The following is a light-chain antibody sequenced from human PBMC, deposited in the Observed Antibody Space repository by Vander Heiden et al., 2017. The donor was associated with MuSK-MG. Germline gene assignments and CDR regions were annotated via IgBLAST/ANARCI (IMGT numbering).Light chain of an antibody. CDR3: QQEHNLPYT. Sequence: DIQMTQSPSSLSASVGDRVTITCQSSQDINKYLNWYQQKPGKAPKLLIYDASKLETGVPSRFSGGGSGTGFTFTISSLQPEDIATYYCQQEHNLPYTFGQGTKLEIK. CDR1: QDINKY. J-gene: IGKJ2*01. CDR2: DAS. V-gene: IGKV1-33*01.